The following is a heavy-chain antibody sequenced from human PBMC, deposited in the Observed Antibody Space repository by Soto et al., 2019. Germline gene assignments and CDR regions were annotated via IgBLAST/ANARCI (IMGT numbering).Heavy chain of an antibody. CDR2: TFVTGAT. CDR1: GEALGSGQSY. V-gene: IGHV4-61*01. Sequence: QVQLQESGPGLVKSSETLSLICFVSGEALGSGQSYWNWIRQAPGKGLEWIGQTFVTGATKYSASLRSRVTMSVDTSKSQISLTLASVTAADSATYFWARGRSDSAGSSVGRRMDVWGQGTTVTVSS. CDR3: ARGRSDSAGSSVGRRMDV. J-gene: IGHJ6*02. D-gene: IGHD2-15*01.